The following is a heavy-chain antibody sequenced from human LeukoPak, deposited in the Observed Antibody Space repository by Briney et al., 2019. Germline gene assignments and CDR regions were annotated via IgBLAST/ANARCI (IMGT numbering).Heavy chain of an antibody. V-gene: IGHV3-48*01. CDR2: ISSSSSTI. CDR1: GFTFSSYA. CDR3: ARFKGPEGFDY. J-gene: IGHJ4*02. Sequence: PGGSLRLSCAASGFTFSSYAMNWVRQAPVKGLEWVSYISSSSSTIYYADSVKGRFTISRDNAKNSLYLQMNSLRAEDTAVYYCARFKGPEGFDYWGQGTLVTVSS.